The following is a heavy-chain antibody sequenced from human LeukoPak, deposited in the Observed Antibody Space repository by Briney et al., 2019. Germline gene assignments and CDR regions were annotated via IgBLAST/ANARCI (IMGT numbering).Heavy chain of an antibody. CDR3: AKGGYSSSWSYNLFDP. J-gene: IGHJ5*02. D-gene: IGHD6-13*01. Sequence: PGGSLRLSCAASGFTFDDYAMHWVRQAPGKGLEWVSGISWNSGSIGYADSVKGRFTISRDNAKNSLYLQMNSLRAEDTALYYCAKGGYSSSWSYNLFDPWGQGTLVTVSS. CDR1: GFTFDDYA. V-gene: IGHV3-9*01. CDR2: ISWNSGSI.